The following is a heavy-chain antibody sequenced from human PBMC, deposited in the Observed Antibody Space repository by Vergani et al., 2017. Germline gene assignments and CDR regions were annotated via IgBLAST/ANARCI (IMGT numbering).Heavy chain of an antibody. V-gene: IGHV1-69*13. Sequence: QVQLVQSGAEVKKPGASVKVSCKASGGTFSSYAISWVRQAPGQGLEWMGGIIPIFGTANYAQKFQGRVTITADESTSTAYMELSSLRSEDTAVYYCARGTVDNWGYYYYYYMDVWGKGTTVTVSS. CDR2: IIPIFGTA. CDR1: GGTFSSYA. CDR3: ARGTVDNWGYYYYYYMDV. D-gene: IGHD1-1*01. J-gene: IGHJ6*03.